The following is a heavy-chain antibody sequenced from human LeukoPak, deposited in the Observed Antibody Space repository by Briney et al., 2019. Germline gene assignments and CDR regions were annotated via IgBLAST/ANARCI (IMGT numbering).Heavy chain of an antibody. J-gene: IGHJ4*02. V-gene: IGHV4-59*08. Sequence: SETLSLTCTVSGGSISSYYWSWIRQPPGKGLEWIGYIYYSGSTKYNPSLKSRVTISVDTSKNQVSLKLSSVTAADTAVYYCASHKGYGFDYWGQGTLVTVSS. CDR1: GGSISSYY. CDR2: IYYSGST. CDR3: ASHKGYGFDY. D-gene: IGHD6-13*01.